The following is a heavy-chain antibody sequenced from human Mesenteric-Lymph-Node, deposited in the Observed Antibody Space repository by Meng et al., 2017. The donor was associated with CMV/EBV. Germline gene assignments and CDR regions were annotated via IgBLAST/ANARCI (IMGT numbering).Heavy chain of an antibody. Sequence: GESLKISCVASGFTFRTYAMNWVRQAPGKGPEWVSAIDGSGSTAYYADSVKGRFTISRDNSKNTLYLLMNGLGAEDTAVYYCAKAQYGSGTNWFDPWGQGNLVTVSS. CDR3: AKAQYGSGTNWFDP. D-gene: IGHD3-10*01. J-gene: IGHJ5*01. CDR2: IDGSGSTA. CDR1: GFTFRTYA. V-gene: IGHV3-23*01.